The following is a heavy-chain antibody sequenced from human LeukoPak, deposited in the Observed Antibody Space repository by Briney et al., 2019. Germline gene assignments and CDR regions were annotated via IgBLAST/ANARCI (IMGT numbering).Heavy chain of an antibody. CDR3: ARDKIVVVPAAIDGVFYYYYGMDV. J-gene: IGHJ6*02. Sequence: PGGSLRLSCAASGFTFSSYSMNWVRQAPGKGLEWVSSISSSSSYIYYADSVKGRFTISRDNAKNSLYLQMNSLRAEDTAVYYCARDKIVVVPAAIDGVFYYYYGMDVWGQGTTVTVSS. V-gene: IGHV3-21*01. D-gene: IGHD2-2*02. CDR2: ISSSSSYI. CDR1: GFTFSSYS.